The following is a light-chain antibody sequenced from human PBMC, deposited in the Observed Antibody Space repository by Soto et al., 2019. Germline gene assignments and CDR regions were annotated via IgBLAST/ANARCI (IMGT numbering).Light chain of an antibody. J-gene: IGKJ1*01. V-gene: IGKV1-5*01. CDR2: DAF. CDR3: QQYNSYSRP. CDR1: QSISSW. Sequence: DIQMTQSPSTLSASGGDRVTLTCRASQSISSWLAWYQQKPGKAPKLLSYDAFRFESGVPSRFSGTGSGTEFTLPISSLQPDDFASHYCQQYNSYSRPFGQGTKVEIK.